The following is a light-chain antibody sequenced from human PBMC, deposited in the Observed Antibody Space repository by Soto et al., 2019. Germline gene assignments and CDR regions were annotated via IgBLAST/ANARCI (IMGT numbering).Light chain of an antibody. J-gene: IGKJ1*01. CDR3: RQYGSYWT. Sequence: EIVLTQSPGPLSLSPGERATLSCRASQSVSSSYLAWYQQKPGQAPRLLIYRASSRATGIPDRFSGSGSGTDFTLTISRLEPEDFAVYYCRQYGSYWTFGQGTKVEIK. CDR1: QSVSSSY. V-gene: IGKV3-20*01. CDR2: RAS.